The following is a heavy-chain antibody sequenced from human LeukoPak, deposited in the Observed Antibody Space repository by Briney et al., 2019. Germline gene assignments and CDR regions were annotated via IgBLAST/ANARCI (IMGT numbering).Heavy chain of an antibody. J-gene: IGHJ3*02. V-gene: IGHV1-69*06. CDR3: ARDLSPQIVVVPAAIPVDAFDI. Sequence: SVKVSCKASGCTFSSYAISWVRQAPGQGLEWMGRIIPIFGAANYAQKFQGRVTITADKSTSTAYMELSSLRSEDTAVYYCARDLSPQIVVVPAAIPVDAFDISGQGTMVTVSS. CDR2: IIPIFGAA. CDR1: GCTFSSYA. D-gene: IGHD2-2*01.